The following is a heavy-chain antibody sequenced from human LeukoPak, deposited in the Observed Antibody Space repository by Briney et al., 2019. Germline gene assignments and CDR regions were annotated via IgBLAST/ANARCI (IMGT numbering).Heavy chain of an antibody. CDR2: IYPGDSDT. Sequence: GESLRISCKGSGYTFTYWIAWVRQMPGKGLEWMGIIYPGDSDTRYSPSFQGQDTISVDKSISTAYLQWSSLKASDTAMYYCARQDGGGLYYFDYWGQGTLVTVSS. J-gene: IGHJ4*02. CDR3: ARQDGGGLYYFDY. V-gene: IGHV5-51*01. CDR1: GYTFTYW. D-gene: IGHD4-23*01.